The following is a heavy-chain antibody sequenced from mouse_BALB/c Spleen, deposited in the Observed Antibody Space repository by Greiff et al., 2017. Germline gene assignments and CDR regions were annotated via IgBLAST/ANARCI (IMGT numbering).Heavy chain of an antibody. V-gene: IGHV5-6*01. Sequence: EVHLVESGGDLVKPGGSLKLPCAASGFTFSSYGMSWVRQTPDKRLEWVATISSGGSYTYYPDSVKGRFTISRDNAKNTLYLQMSSLKSEDTAMYYCARHDGYFDYWGQGTTLTVSS. D-gene: IGHD2-3*01. CDR1: GFTFSSYG. CDR2: ISSGGSYT. J-gene: IGHJ2*01. CDR3: ARHDGYFDY.